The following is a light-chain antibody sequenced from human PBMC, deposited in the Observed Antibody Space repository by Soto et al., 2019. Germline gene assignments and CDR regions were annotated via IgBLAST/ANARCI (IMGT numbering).Light chain of an antibody. V-gene: IGKV1-5*03. CDR3: QQYNRYPLT. CDR1: QSISNW. CDR2: KAS. J-gene: IGKJ4*01. Sequence: DIQMTQSPSTLFASVGDRVTITCRASQSISNWLAWYQQKPGKAPKFLMYKASSLESGVPSRFSGSGSGTEFTLTISSLQPDDFATYYCQQYNRYPLTFGGGTKVEIK.